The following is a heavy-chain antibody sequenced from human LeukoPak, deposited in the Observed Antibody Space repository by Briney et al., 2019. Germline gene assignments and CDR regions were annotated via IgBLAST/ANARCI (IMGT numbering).Heavy chain of an antibody. V-gene: IGHV3-11*04. CDR1: GFTFTNYY. J-gene: IGHJ4*02. D-gene: IGHD6-6*01. Sequence: PGGSLRLSCAASGFTFTNYYMNWIRQTPGKGLDWISYISQNGEVVNYADSLEGRFTISRDNAKNSVYLQMDNLRPEDMAVYYCVKPARLADYWGQGAVVTVSS. CDR3: VKPARLADY. CDR2: ISQNGEVV.